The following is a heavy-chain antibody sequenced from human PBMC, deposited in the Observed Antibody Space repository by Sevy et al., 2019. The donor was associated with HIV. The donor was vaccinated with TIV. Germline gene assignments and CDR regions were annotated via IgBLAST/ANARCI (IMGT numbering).Heavy chain of an antibody. CDR2: ITGGGGST. V-gene: IGHV3-23*01. J-gene: IGHJ6*02. CDR3: ARPDRRGLAGSFDV. CDR1: GFIFGNYA. Sequence: GGSLRLSCAASGFIFGNYAMNWVRQAPGKGLEWVSAITGGGGSTYYADSVKGRFFISRDKSKNTMYLQMNSLRAEDTAVYYGARPDRRGLAGSFDVWGQGTTVTVSS.